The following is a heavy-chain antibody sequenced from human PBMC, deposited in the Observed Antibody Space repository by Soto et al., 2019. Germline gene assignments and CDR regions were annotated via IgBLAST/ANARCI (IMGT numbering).Heavy chain of an antibody. J-gene: IGHJ3*01. CDR3: AHTYPPAFDV. CDR1: GFSLSTSKVG. Sequence: QITLKESGPPLVKPTQTLILTCTFSGFSLSTSKVGVGWVRQPPGKALEWLALIYWDDDKRYSPSLNNRLTITKDTSKNQVVLTMTNMDPVDTGTYYCAHTYPPAFDVWGQGTMVTVSS. CDR2: IYWDDDK. D-gene: IGHD3-16*01. V-gene: IGHV2-5*02.